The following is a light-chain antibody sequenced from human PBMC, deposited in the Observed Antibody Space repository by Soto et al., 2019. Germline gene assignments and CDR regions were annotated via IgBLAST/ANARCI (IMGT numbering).Light chain of an antibody. CDR3: QQTYKPPWT. V-gene: IGKV1-39*01. CDR2: GAS. Sequence: DIQMTQSPSSVSASVGDRVTITCRAGQTITRYLNWYQQKPGKAPNLLIYGASTLQSGVPSRFTGSGSGTDSTLTISSLQPEDFATYYCQQTYKPPWTFGLGTKVEIK. J-gene: IGKJ1*01. CDR1: QTITRY.